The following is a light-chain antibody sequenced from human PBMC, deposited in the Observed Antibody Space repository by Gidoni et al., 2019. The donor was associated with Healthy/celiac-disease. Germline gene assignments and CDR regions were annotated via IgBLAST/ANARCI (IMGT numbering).Light chain of an antibody. V-gene: IGLV2-14*01. CDR3: ISYTSSSTPYVV. J-gene: IGLJ2*01. CDR2: DVS. CDR1: SSDVGGYNY. Sequence: QSALTQPASVSGSPGQSITISCTGTSSDVGGYNYVSWYKQHPGKAPKRMIYDVSNRPSGVSNRFSGSKSGNTASLTISGLQAEDEADYYCISYTSSSTPYVVFGGGTKLTVL.